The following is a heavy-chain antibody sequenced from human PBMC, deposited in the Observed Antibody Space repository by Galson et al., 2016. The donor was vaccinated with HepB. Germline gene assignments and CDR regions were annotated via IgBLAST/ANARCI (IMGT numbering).Heavy chain of an antibody. CDR2: LYRVDSS. J-gene: IGHJ5*02. Sequence: SLRLSCAASGFSVTSKNMHWVRQAPGKGLEWLSSLYRVDSSYYADAVKGRFTIARDNSQNMVLLQMTGLRAEDTAIYYCTKGENFYANGDYTAAFDPWGQGTLVIVSS. D-gene: IGHD2-21*01. V-gene: IGHV3-66*01. CDR1: GFSVTSKN. CDR3: TKGENFYANGDYTAAFDP.